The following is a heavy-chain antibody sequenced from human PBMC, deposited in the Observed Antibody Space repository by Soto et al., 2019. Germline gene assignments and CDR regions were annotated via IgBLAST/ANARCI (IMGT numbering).Heavy chain of an antibody. CDR1: GFTFSSYS. D-gene: IGHD5-12*01. J-gene: IGHJ1*01. CDR3: AREDKGYVAEYFQH. Sequence: GGSLRLSCAASGFTFSSYSMNWVRQAPGKGLEWVSYISSSSSTIYYADSVKGRFTISRDNAKNSLYLQMNSLRAEDTAVYYCAREDKGYVAEYFQHWGQGTLVTVSS. V-gene: IGHV3-48*01. CDR2: ISSSSSTI.